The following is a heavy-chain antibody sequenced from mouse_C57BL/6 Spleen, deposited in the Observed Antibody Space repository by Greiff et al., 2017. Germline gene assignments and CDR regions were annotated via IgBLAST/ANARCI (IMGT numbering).Heavy chain of an antibody. Sequence: VQLVESGPELVKPGASVKISCKASGYAFSSSWMNWVKQRPGKGLEWIGRIYPGDGDTHYNGKFKGKATLTADTSSSTAYMQLSSLTSEDSAVYFCTGQTFAWFAYWGKGTLVTVSA. CDR3: TGQTFAWFAY. J-gene: IGHJ3*01. V-gene: IGHV1-82*01. CDR2: IYPGDGDT. CDR1: GYAFSSSW.